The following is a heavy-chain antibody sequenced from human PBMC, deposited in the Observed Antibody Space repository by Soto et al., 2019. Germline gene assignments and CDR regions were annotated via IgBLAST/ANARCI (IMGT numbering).Heavy chain of an antibody. V-gene: IGHV1-69*01. CDR2: IIPIFGTA. Sequence: QVQLVQSGAEVKKPGSSVKVSCKASAGTFSSYAISWVRQAPGQGLEWMGGIIPIFGTANYAQRFQGRVTITTDEATSTAYMELSSRRSEETAVYYCARDTHRYCSGGSCYAAAFAIWDQGTMDTVSS. CDR1: AGTFSSYA. CDR3: ARDTHRYCSGGSCYAAAFAI. D-gene: IGHD2-15*01. J-gene: IGHJ3*02.